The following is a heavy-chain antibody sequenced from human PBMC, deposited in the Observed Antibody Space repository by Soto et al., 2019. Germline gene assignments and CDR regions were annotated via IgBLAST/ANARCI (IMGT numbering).Heavy chain of an antibody. J-gene: IGHJ4*02. CDR3: ARQGSPSLHASDFDY. Sequence: SETLSLTCTVSGGSISSSSYYWGWIRQPPGKGLEWIGSIYYSGSTYYNPSLKSRVTISVDTSKNQFSLKLSSVTAADTAVYYCARQGSPSLHASDFDYWGQGTLVTVSS. CDR1: GGSISSSSYY. V-gene: IGHV4-39*01. CDR2: IYYSGST. D-gene: IGHD2-2*01.